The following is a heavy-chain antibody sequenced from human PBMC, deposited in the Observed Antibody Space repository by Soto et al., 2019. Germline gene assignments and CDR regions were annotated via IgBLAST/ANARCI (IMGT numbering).Heavy chain of an antibody. CDR3: ARPDFGDYWYFDL. D-gene: IGHD4-17*01. J-gene: IGHJ2*01. Sequence: QDQLVQSGAEVKKPGSSVKVSCKACGGTFSSHTFSWVRQAPGLGLEWMGRISPALGTATYAQKFQGRVTITADESATTVYMELNSLRSEDTAVYYCARPDFGDYWYFDLWGRGTLVTVSS. CDR2: ISPALGTA. CDR1: GGTFSSHT. V-gene: IGHV1-69*08.